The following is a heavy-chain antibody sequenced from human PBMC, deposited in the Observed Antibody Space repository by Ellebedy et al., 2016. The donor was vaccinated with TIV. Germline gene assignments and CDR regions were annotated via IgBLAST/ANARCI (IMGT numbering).Heavy chain of an antibody. Sequence: SETLSLTXTVSGGSISSYYWSWIRQPPGKGLEWIGYIYYSGSTNYNPSLKSRVTISVDTSKNQFSLKLSSVTAADTAVYYCARVGGIDYYYYYMDVWGKGTTVTVSS. CDR2: IYYSGST. CDR3: ARVGGIDYYYYYMDV. CDR1: GGSISSYY. V-gene: IGHV4-59*01. J-gene: IGHJ6*03.